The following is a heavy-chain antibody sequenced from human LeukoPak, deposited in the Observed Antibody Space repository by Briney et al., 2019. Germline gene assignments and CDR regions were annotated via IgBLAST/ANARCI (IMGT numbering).Heavy chain of an antibody. D-gene: IGHD6-6*01. CDR2: IYPGDSDT. Sequence: GESLKISCKGSGYSFTSYWIGWVRQMPGKGLEWMGIIYPGDSDTRYSPSFQGQVTISADKSISTAYLQWSSLKASDTAMYYCARQKQLGHYYYYYMDVWGKGTTVTVSS. CDR3: ARQKQLGHYYYYYMDV. CDR1: GYSFTSYW. J-gene: IGHJ6*03. V-gene: IGHV5-51*01.